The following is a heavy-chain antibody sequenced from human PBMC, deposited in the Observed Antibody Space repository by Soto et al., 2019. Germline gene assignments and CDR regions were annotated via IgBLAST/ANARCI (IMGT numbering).Heavy chain of an antibody. Sequence: GGSLRLSCAASGFTFSTYSMAWVRQAPGKGLEWVSYISSYSSSIYYADSVQGRFTISRDNAKNSLYLQMSSLRDGDTAVYYCATQRSYFDSWGQGTLVTVSS. V-gene: IGHV3-48*02. J-gene: IGHJ4*02. CDR3: ATQRSYFDS. CDR2: ISSYSSSI. D-gene: IGHD1-1*01. CDR1: GFTFSTYS.